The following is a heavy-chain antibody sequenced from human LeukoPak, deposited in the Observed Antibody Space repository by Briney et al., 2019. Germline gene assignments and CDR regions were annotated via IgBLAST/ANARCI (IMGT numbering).Heavy chain of an antibody. CDR3: ARDGLGGSGAFDI. Sequence: ASLKVSCKASGYTFTGYYIHWVRQAPGQGLEWMGWINPDSGGTNYAQKFQGGVTMTRDTSISTAYMELSRLRSDDTAVYYCARDGLGGSGAFDIWGQGTMVTVSS. D-gene: IGHD3-16*01. CDR1: GYTFTGYY. J-gene: IGHJ3*02. CDR2: INPDSGGT. V-gene: IGHV1-2*02.